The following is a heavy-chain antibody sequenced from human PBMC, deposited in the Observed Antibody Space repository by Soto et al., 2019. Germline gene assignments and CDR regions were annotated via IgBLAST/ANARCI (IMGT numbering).Heavy chain of an antibody. CDR3: ARESRYCSGGSCYFLPGIDY. J-gene: IGHJ4*02. CDR2: INPSGGST. Sequence: GASVKVSCKASGYTFTRYYMHWVRQAPGQGLECMGMINPSGGSTTYAQKFQGRVTITADESTSTAYMELSSLRSEDTAVYYCARESRYCSGGSCYFLPGIDYWGQGTLVTVSS. D-gene: IGHD2-15*01. V-gene: IGHV1-46*01. CDR1: GYTFTRYY.